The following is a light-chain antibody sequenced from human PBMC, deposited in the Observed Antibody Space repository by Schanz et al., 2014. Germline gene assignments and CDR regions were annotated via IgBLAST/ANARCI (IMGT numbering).Light chain of an antibody. J-gene: IGLJ2*01. CDR3: SSYAGSNNSVV. CDR2: EVS. CDR1: RNDVGAYNL. V-gene: IGLV2-23*02. Sequence: QSAPTQPASVSGSPGQSITISCSGTRNDVGAYNLVSWYQHHPARAPKLILYEVSKRPSGVSDRFSGSKSGYTAFLTISGLQAEDEADYYCSSYAGSNNSVVFGGGTKLTVL.